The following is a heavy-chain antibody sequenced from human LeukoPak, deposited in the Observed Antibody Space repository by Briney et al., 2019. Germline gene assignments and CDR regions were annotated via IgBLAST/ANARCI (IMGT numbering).Heavy chain of an antibody. J-gene: IGHJ4*02. CDR2: ISSSSSYI. CDR3: ARGAAAGQDY. V-gene: IGHV3-21*01. CDR1: GFPFSSYS. Sequence: PGGSLRLSCAASGFPFSSYSMNWVRQAPGKGLEWVSSISSSSSYIYYADSVKGRFTISRDNAKNSLYLQMNSLRAEDTAVYYCARGAAAGQDYWGQGTLVTVSS. D-gene: IGHD6-13*01.